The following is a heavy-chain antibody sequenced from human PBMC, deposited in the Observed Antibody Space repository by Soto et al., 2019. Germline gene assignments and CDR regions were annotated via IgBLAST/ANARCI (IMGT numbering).Heavy chain of an antibody. J-gene: IGHJ4*02. CDR1: GFTFSSYS. V-gene: IGHV3-23*01. Sequence: GSLILSCASSGFTFSSYSMILVRQAPGKGLEWVSGISSSGGSTYYADSVKGRFSISRDNSKNTLYLQMNSLRAEDTAVYYCAKGPPHRGGDCYWFDYRGQGTLVTVSS. D-gene: IGHD2-21*01. CDR3: AKGPPHRGGDCYWFDY. CDR2: ISSSGGST.